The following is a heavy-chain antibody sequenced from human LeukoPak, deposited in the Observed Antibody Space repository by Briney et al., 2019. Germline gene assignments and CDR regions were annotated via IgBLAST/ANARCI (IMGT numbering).Heavy chain of an antibody. CDR1: GFTFSSYA. CDR3: AKVNVLRFLEWFPYNWFDP. Sequence: GGSLRLSCAASGFTFSSYAMSWGRQVPGKGLEWVSAISGSGGSTYYADSVKCRFTISRDNSKNTLYLQMNSLRAEDTAVYYCAKVNVLRFLEWFPYNWFDPWGQGTLVTVSS. J-gene: IGHJ5*02. D-gene: IGHD3-3*01. V-gene: IGHV3-23*01. CDR2: ISGSGGST.